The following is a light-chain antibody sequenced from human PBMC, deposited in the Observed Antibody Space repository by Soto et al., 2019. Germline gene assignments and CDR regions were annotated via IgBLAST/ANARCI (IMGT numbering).Light chain of an antibody. CDR2: EVS. J-gene: IGLJ1*01. CDR3: CSYKTRSTLV. V-gene: IGLV2-14*01. CDR1: SSDVGTYNH. Sequence: QSVLTQPASVSGSPGQSITISCTGTSSDVGTYNHVSWYQQHPGKAPQLIIYEVSNRPSGLSNRFSASRSGNTASLTISGLQDEEEADYYRCSYKTRSTLVFGTGTKVTV.